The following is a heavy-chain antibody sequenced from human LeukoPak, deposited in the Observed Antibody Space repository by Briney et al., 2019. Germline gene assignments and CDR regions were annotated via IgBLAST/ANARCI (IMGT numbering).Heavy chain of an antibody. CDR3: ARQGYDILTGYIDAFDI. V-gene: IGHV4-59*08. CDR1: GGSISSYY. J-gene: IGHJ3*02. D-gene: IGHD3-9*01. CDR2: ISYSGST. Sequence: SETLSLTCTVSGGSISSYYWSWIRQPPGKGLEWIGYISYSGSTNYNPSLKSRVTISIDTSKNQFSLKLRSVTAADTAIYYGARQGYDILTGYIDAFDIWGQGTMVTVSS.